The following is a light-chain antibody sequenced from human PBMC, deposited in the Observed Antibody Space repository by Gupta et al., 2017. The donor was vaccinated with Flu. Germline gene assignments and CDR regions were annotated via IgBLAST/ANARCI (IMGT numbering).Light chain of an antibody. J-gene: IGLJ2*01. V-gene: IGLV3-21*02. CDR3: QVWDNTREPV. CDR1: NIASKT. CDR2: DDG. Sequence: TTRFPCGGNNIASKTVLWYQQKPGQAPVLLVYDDGNRPSGIPERFSGSKSGTSASLVISGVEAGNEADYSCQVWDNTREPVFGEGTKLTVL.